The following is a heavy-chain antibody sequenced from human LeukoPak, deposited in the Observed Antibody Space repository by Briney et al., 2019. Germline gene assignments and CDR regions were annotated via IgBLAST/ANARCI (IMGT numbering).Heavy chain of an antibody. CDR2: IYYSGST. D-gene: IGHD3-9*01. CDR3: ARGGYFDWLLSLDY. CDR1: GGSISSYY. V-gene: IGHV4-59*01. Sequence: SETLSLTCTVSGGSISSYYWSWIRQPPGKGLEGSGYIYYSGSTNYNPSLKSRVTISVDTSKNQFSLKLSTVPAADTAVYYCARGGYFDWLLSLDYWGQGTLVTVSS. J-gene: IGHJ4*02.